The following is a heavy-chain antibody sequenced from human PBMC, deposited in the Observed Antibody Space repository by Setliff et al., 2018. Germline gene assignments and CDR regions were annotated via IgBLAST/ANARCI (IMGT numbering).Heavy chain of an antibody. CDR3: VRELDCPTIPSCYGGQAEFDS. Sequence: PSETLSLTCALSGGSISSGSYHWSWIRQPAGQGLEWVGRLHTSGSTNYNPSLGGRVIISLDRSENRLSLRLSSVTAADTAVYYCVRELDCPTIPSCYGGQAEFDSWGQGTLVTVSS. J-gene: IGHJ4*02. CDR2: LHTSGST. CDR1: GGSISSGSYH. V-gene: IGHV4-61*02. D-gene: IGHD2-2*01.